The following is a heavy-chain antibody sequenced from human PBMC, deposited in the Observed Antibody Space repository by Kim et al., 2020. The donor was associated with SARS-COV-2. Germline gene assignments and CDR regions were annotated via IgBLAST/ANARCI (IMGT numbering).Heavy chain of an antibody. Sequence: WGSLRLSCAASGFTFSDYYMSWIRQAPGKGLEWVSYISSSSSYTNYADSVKGRFTISRDNAKNSLYLQMNSLRAEDTAVYYCAGVGYDYVWGSYRDYYYYYGMDVWGQGTTVTVSS. CDR1: GFTFSDYY. D-gene: IGHD3-16*02. CDR3: AGVGYDYVWGSYRDYYYYYGMDV. CDR2: ISSSSSYT. V-gene: IGHV3-11*05. J-gene: IGHJ6*02.